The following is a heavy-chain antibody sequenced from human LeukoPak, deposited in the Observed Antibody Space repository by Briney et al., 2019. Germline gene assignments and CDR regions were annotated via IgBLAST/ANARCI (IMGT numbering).Heavy chain of an antibody. J-gene: IGHJ4*02. Sequence: GRSLRLSCAASGFTFSNYGIHWVRQAPGKGLEWVAVISYDGSNKYYADSVKGRFTISRDNSNNTLHLQMNSLRAEDTAVYYCAKDASGGQSYYFDYWGQGTLVTVSS. D-gene: IGHD2-15*01. CDR1: GFTFSNYG. CDR2: ISYDGSNK. CDR3: AKDASGGQSYYFDY. V-gene: IGHV3-30*18.